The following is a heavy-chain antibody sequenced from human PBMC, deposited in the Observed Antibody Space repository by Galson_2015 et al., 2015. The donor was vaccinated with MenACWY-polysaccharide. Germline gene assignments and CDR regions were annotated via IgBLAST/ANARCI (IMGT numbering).Heavy chain of an antibody. J-gene: IGHJ2*01. D-gene: IGHD6-19*01. Sequence: TLSLTCPVSGGSISSYYWNWIRQPPGKGLEWVGYTNYSGSTNHNSSLKSRVTVSVDTSKNQFSLNLTSVTDADTAVYYCARAIAVAGQRRDFDLWGRGTLVTVSS. V-gene: IGHV4-59*01. CDR3: ARAIAVAGQRRDFDL. CDR2: TNYSGST. CDR1: GGSISSYY.